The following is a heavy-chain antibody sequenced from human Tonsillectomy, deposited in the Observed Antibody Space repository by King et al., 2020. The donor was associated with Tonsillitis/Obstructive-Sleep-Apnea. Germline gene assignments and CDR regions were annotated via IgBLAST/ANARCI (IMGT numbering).Heavy chain of an antibody. CDR3: TRVRDIVVVPAALDY. D-gene: IGHD2-2*01. CDR1: GFTFGDYA. Sequence: VQLVESGGGLVKPGRSLRLSCTASGFTFGDYAMSWFRQAPGKGLEWGGFIRSKAYGGTTEYAASVKGRFTISRDDSKSIAYLQMNSLKTEDTAVYYCTRVRDIVVVPAALDYWGQGTLVTVSS. V-gene: IGHV3-49*05. J-gene: IGHJ4*02. CDR2: IRSKAYGGTT.